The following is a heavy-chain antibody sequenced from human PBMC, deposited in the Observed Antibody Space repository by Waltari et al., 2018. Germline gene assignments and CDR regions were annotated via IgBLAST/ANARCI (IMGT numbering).Heavy chain of an antibody. CDR3: ARLDRGVTRSNYYFNLDV. J-gene: IGHJ6*03. Sequence: VQLQASGSGLVKPSDTLSLSCSVSGGSIINYYWAWLRQRPGQAPEWIGHIYYKGSTTDNPALKDRVTLSIHSSRDEFSLALTSVTTADTAVYFCARLDRGVTRSNYYFNLDVWDEGTTVTVSS. CDR1: GGSIINYY. CDR2: IYYKGST. D-gene: IGHD3-10*01. V-gene: IGHV4-59*07.